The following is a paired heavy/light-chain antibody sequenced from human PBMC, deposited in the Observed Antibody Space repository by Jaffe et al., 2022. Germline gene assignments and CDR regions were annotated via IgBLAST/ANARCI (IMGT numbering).Light chain of an antibody. CDR1: QSVLYSSNNKNY. CDR2: WAS. Sequence: DIVMTQSPDSLAVSLGERATINCKSSQSVLYSSNNKNYLAWYQQKPGQPPKLLIYWASTRESGVPDRFSGSGSGTDFTLTISSLQAEDVAVYFCQQYYSPPLTFGGGTKVEIK. V-gene: IGKV4-1*01. J-gene: IGKJ4*01. CDR3: QQYYSPPLT.
Heavy chain of an antibody. CDR1: GFTFSDYG. CDR3: AKGSGLYCSGGSCYSDY. V-gene: IGHV3-30*18. CDR2: ISYDGSNK. D-gene: IGHD2-15*01. J-gene: IGHJ4*02. Sequence: QVQLVESGGGVVQPGRSLRLSCAASGFTFSDYGMHWVRQAPGRGLEWVALISYDGSNKYYADSVKGRFTISRDNSKNTLYLQMNSLRAEDTAVYYCAKGSGLYCSGGSCYSDYWGQGTLVTVSS.